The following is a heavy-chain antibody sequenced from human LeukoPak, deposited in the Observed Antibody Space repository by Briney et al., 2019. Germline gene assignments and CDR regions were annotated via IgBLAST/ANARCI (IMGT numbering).Heavy chain of an antibody. CDR1: GFTFGNYA. Sequence: PGGSLRLSCAASGFTFGNYAMSWVRQAPGRGLEWVSSIRGTGDSTYYADSVKGRFTISRDNSENTLYLQMNSLRAEDTAVYYCAKPLLRLQYYYFDLWGRGTLVTVSS. J-gene: IGHJ2*01. CDR2: IRGTGDST. CDR3: AKPLLRLQYYYFDL. D-gene: IGHD4-11*01. V-gene: IGHV3-23*01.